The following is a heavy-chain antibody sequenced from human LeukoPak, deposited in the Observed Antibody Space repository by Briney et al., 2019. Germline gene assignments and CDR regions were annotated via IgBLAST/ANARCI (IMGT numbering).Heavy chain of an antibody. CDR3: ARGQGVFDP. CDR2: INHSGST. V-gene: IGHV4-34*01. CDR1: GGSFSGYY. Sequence: SETLSLTCAVYGGSFSGYYWSWIRQPPGKGLEWIGEINHSGSTDYNPSLKSRVTISVDTSKNQFSLKLSSVTAADTAVYYCARGQGVFDPWGQGTLVTVSS. D-gene: IGHD3-16*01. J-gene: IGHJ5*02.